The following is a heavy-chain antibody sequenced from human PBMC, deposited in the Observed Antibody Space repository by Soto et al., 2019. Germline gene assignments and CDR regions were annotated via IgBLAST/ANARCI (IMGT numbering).Heavy chain of an antibody. CDR3: AKDRGVVTASWDY. D-gene: IGHD2-21*02. CDR1: GFTFSSYA. Sequence: PGGSLRLSCAASGFTFSSYAMSWVRQAPGKGLEWVSTVRDSGDTTYYADSVKGRFTISRDNSKNTLYVQMNSLRAEDTAIYYCAKDRGVVTASWDYWGPGTLVTVSS. CDR2: VRDSGDTT. V-gene: IGHV3-23*01. J-gene: IGHJ4*02.